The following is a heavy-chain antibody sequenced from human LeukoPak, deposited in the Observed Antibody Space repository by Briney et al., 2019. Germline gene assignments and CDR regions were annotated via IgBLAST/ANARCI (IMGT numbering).Heavy chain of an antibody. CDR3: ASSSGGSSDYYYGMDV. Sequence: ASVTVSCKASGYTFTSYYMHWVRQAPGQGLEWMGIINPSGGSTSYAQKFQGRVTMTRDTSTSTVYMELSSLRSEDTAVYCCASSSGGSSDYYYGMDVWGQGTTVTVSS. V-gene: IGHV1-46*01. J-gene: IGHJ6*02. D-gene: IGHD2-15*01. CDR2: INPSGGST. CDR1: GYTFTSYY.